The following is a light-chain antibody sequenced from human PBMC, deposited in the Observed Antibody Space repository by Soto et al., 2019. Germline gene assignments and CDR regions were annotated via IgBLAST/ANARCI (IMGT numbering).Light chain of an antibody. CDR1: QSVSRN. V-gene: IGKV3-15*01. Sequence: EIVMTQSPATLSVSPGERATLSCRASQSVSRNLAWYQQKPGQAPRLLIYRASTRATGIPARFSGSGSGTEFTLTISSLQSEDFAVYYCQQYNVWPPWTFGQVTKVEIK. J-gene: IGKJ1*01. CDR2: RAS. CDR3: QQYNVWPPWT.